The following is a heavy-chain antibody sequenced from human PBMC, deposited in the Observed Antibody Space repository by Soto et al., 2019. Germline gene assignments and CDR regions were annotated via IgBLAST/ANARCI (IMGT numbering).Heavy chain of an antibody. J-gene: IGHJ5*02. CDR2: IFWDDDK. CDR3: AHRRDATVRVPAAISAWFDP. V-gene: IGHV2-5*02. Sequence: SGPTLVNPTQTLTLTCTFSGFSLSTSGEGVGWIRQPPGKALEWLALIFWDDDKRYNSSLRSRLTITKATSKNQVVLILTNMDPVDTATYYCAHRRDATVRVPAAISAWFDPWGQGTQVTVSS. CDR1: GFSLSTSGEG. D-gene: IGHD2-2*01.